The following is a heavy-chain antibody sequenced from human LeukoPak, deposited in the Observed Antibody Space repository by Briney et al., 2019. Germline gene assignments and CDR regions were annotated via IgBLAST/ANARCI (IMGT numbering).Heavy chain of an antibody. J-gene: IGHJ5*02. CDR1: GFTFSSYS. CDR2: ISSSSSYI. D-gene: IGHD2-15*01. CDR3: AKDHRDIVVVVAAPEWFDP. V-gene: IGHV3-21*01. Sequence: GGSLRLSCAASGFTFSSYSMNWVRQAPGKGLEWVSSISSSSSYIYYADSVKGRFTISRDNSKNTLYLQMNSLRAEDTAVYYCAKDHRDIVVVVAAPEWFDPWGQGTLVTVSS.